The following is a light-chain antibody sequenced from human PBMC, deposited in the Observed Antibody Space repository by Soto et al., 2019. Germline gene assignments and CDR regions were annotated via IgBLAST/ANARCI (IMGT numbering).Light chain of an antibody. J-gene: IGKJ4*01. CDR2: APS. CDR3: LQDYNYPLT. V-gene: IGKV1-6*01. CDR1: QDIGND. Sequence: AIQMTQSPSSLSASVGDRITITCRASQDIGNDLGWYQQKPGKAPKLLIYAPSSLQSGVPSRFSGSGSGTDFTLTISSLRPEDFATYYCLQDYNYPLTFGGGTKVEIK.